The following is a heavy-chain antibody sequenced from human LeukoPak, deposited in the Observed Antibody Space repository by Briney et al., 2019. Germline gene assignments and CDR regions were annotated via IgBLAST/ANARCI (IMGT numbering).Heavy chain of an antibody. V-gene: IGHV3-11*04. J-gene: IGHJ5*02. CDR1: GFTFSDYY. CDR3: ARDLGYCSSTSCWDWFDP. CDR2: ISNSDTTI. D-gene: IGHD2-2*01. Sequence: GGSLRLSCAASGFTFSDYYMSWVRQAPGKGLEWLSYISNSDTTIYYADSVKGRFTISRDNAKNSLYLQMNSLRAEDTAVYYCARDLGYCSSTSCWDWFDPWGQGTLVTVSS.